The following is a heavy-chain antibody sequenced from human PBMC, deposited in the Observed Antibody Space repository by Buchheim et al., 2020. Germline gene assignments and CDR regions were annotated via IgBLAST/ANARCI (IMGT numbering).Heavy chain of an antibody. J-gene: IGHJ6*03. CDR2: INPNSGGT. V-gene: IGHV1-2*04. Sequence: QVQLVQSGAEVKKPGASVKVSCKASGYTFTNYYMHWVRQAPGQGLEWMGWINPNSGGTNYAQKFQGWVTMTRDTSISTAYMELSRLRSDDTAVYYCARGHQTDIVVVPAAHYYYYMDVWGKGTT. CDR1: GYTFTNYY. D-gene: IGHD2-2*01. CDR3: ARGHQTDIVVVPAAHYYYYMDV.